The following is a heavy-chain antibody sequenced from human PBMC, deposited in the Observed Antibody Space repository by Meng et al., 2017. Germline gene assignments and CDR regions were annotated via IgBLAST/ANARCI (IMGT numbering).Heavy chain of an antibody. CDR3: AAGVMVRGADSMDV. Sequence: SVKVSCKASGFTFTSSAVQWVRQARGQRLEWIGWIVVGSGNTNYAQKFQERVTITRDMSTSTAYMELSSLRSEDTAVYYCAAGVMVRGADSMDVWGQGTTVTVSS. CDR2: IVVGSGNT. D-gene: IGHD3-10*01. J-gene: IGHJ6*02. CDR1: GFTFTSSA. V-gene: IGHV1-58*01.